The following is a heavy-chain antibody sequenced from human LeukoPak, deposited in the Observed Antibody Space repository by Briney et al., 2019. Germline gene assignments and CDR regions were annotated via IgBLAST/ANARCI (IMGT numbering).Heavy chain of an antibody. CDR1: GYTFTSYD. CDR2: MNPNSGNT. CDR3: ARPDIVYYYMDV. J-gene: IGHJ6*03. Sequence: ASVKVTCKASGYTFTSYDINWVRQATGQGLEWMGWMNPNSGNTGYAQKFQGRVTMTRNTSISTAYMELSSLRSEDTAVYYCARPDIVYYYMDVWGKGTTVTVSS. V-gene: IGHV1-8*01. D-gene: IGHD2-15*01.